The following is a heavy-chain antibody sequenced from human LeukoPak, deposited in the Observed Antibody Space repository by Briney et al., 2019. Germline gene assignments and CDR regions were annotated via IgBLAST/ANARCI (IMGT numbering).Heavy chain of an antibody. D-gene: IGHD3-9*01. CDR3: AGIPLRYFDWLFAFDY. CDR2: ISSSGSTI. V-gene: IGHV3-48*03. CDR1: GFTFSSYE. J-gene: IGHJ4*02. Sequence: PGGSLRLSCAASGFTFSSYEMNWVRQAPGKGLEWVSYISSSGSTIYYADSVKGRFTISRDNAKNSLYLQVNSLRAEDTAVYYCAGIPLRYFDWLFAFDYWGQGTLVTVSS.